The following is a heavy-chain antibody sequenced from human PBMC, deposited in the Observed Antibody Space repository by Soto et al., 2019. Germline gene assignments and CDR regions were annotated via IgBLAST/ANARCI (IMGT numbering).Heavy chain of an antibody. J-gene: IGHJ4*02. CDR1: GYTFTSYG. D-gene: IGHD3-3*01. CDR2: ISAYNGNT. CDR3: AREGFWSGYLPEYYFDY. V-gene: IGHV1-18*01. Sequence: ASVNVSCKASGYTFTSYGISWVRQAPGQGLEWMGWISAYNGNTNYAQKLQGRVTMTTDTSTSTAYMELRSLRSDDTAVYYCAREGFWSGYLPEYYFDYWGQGTLVTVSS.